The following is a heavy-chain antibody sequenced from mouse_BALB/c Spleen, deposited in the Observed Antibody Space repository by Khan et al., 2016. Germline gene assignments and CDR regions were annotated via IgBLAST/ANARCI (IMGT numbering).Heavy chain of an antibody. J-gene: IGHJ4*01. D-gene: IGHD1-1*02. V-gene: IGHV3-1*02. CDR1: GYSITSGYS. Sequence: EVQLQESGPDLVKPSQSLSLTCTVTGYSITSGYSWHWIRQFPGNKLEWMGYMHSSGSTNYSPSLTSRLSITRDTSNNPFFLQLSSVTTEDTATYCCARYGDYAIDYWGQGTSVTVSS. CDR2: MHSSGST. CDR3: ARYGDYAIDY.